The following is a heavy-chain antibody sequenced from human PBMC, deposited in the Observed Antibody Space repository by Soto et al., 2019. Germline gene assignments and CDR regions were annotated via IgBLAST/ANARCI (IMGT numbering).Heavy chain of an antibody. CDR2: IGIGGDT. Sequence: RGGSLRLSCEVSGFTFSSYGINLFRHSACKGLEWVSTIGIGGDTYYADSVKGRFTISRDKSKNTLFLQMNSLRAEDTALYFCAKDGTTAGIHYYGMDVWGQGTTVTVSS. D-gene: IGHD2-2*02. CDR3: AKDGTTAGIHYYGMDV. V-gene: IGHV3-23*01. CDR1: GFTFSSYG. J-gene: IGHJ6*02.